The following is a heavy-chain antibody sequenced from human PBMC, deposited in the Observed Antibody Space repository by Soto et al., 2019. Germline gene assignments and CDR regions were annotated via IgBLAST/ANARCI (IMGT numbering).Heavy chain of an antibody. CDR2: ISGSGGST. Sequence: EVQLLESGGGLVQPGGSLRLSCAASGFTFSSYAMSWVRQAPGKGLEWVSAISGSGGSTYYADSVKGRFTISRDNSKNTLYLQMNSLRAEDTAVYYFATAFHCSGGSCYRAFDYWGQGTLVTVSS. V-gene: IGHV3-23*01. CDR1: GFTFSSYA. CDR3: ATAFHCSGGSCYRAFDY. D-gene: IGHD2-15*01. J-gene: IGHJ4*02.